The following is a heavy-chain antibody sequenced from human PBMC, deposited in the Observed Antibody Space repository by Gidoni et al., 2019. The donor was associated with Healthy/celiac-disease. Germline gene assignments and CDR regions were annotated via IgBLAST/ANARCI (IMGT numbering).Heavy chain of an antibody. D-gene: IGHD2-21*01. CDR1: GFTFSSYA. CDR2: ISGSGGST. CDR3: AKGGGYCGGDCYSMDY. V-gene: IGHV3-23*01. Sequence: SGFTFSSYAMSWVRQAPGKGLEWVSAISGSGGSTYYADSVKGRFTISRYNSKNTLYLQMNSLRAEDTAVYYCAKGGGYCGGDCYSMDYWGQGTLVTVSS. J-gene: IGHJ4*02.